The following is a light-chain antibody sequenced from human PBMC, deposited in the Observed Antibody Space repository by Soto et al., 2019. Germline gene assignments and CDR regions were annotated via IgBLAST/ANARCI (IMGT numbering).Light chain of an antibody. CDR2: CAS. J-gene: IGKJ2*01. V-gene: IGKV3-20*01. CDR1: QSFTSNY. Sequence: DIVLKQSPGTLSLSPGERATLSCRASQSFTSNYLAWYQQKPGQAPRLLIFCASTRATGISDRFRGSGSGTVFTLTINLLDPGDFAVYYCQQYGRTFGQWTKLEIK. CDR3: QQYGRT.